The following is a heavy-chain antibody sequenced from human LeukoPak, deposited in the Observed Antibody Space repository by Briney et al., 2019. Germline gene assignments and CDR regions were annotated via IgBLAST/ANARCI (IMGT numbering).Heavy chain of an antibody. V-gene: IGHV3-30*18. D-gene: IGHD3-22*01. J-gene: IGHJ4*02. Sequence: GGSLRLSCAASGFTFSSYGMHWVRQAPGKGLEWVAVISYDGSNKYYADSVEGRFTISRDNSKNTLYLQMNSLRAEDTAVYYCAKTHDSSGYYYVMDYFDYWGQGTLVTVSS. CDR1: GFTFSSYG. CDR2: ISYDGSNK. CDR3: AKTHDSSGYYYVMDYFDY.